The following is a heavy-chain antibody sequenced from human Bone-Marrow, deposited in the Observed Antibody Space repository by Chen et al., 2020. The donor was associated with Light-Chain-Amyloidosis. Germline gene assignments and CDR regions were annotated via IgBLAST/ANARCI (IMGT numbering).Heavy chain of an antibody. Sequence: EVKLEQSGTEVKKPGESLKLYCKGSGYTFPNYWIGWVRPRPGKGLEWMGVIYPDDSDARYSPSFEGQVTISADKSITTAYLQWRSLKASDTAMYYCARRIDGYNFDYWGQGTLVTVSS. D-gene: IGHD5-12*01. CDR1: GYTFPNYW. V-gene: IGHV5-51*01. CDR3: ARRIDGYNFDY. CDR2: IYPDDSDA. J-gene: IGHJ4*02.